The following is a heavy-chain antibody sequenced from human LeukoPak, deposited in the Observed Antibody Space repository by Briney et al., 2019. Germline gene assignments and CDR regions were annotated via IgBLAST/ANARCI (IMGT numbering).Heavy chain of an antibody. CDR2: IYSSGST. CDR3: ARSDGYGLVGI. Sequence: SETLSLTCSVSGVSISSGSNYWGWIRQPPGKTLEWIGSIYSSGSTYYDPSLKSRVIILIDTTKNHFSLNLSSVTAADTAVYYCARSDGYGLVGIWGQGTMVTVSS. V-gene: IGHV4-39*07. CDR1: GVSISSGSNY. J-gene: IGHJ3*02. D-gene: IGHD3-10*01.